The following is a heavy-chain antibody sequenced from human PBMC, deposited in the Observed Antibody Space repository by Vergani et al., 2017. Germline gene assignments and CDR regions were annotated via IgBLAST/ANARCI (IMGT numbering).Heavy chain of an antibody. J-gene: IGHJ4*02. CDR2: IYHSGST. Sequence: QVQLQESGPGLVKPSETLSLTCTVSGYSISSGYYWGWIRQPPGKGLEWIGSIYHSGSTYYNPSLKSRVTISEDTSTNQFSLRLSSVTAADTAVYYCARAYYGSGAHNFYYWGQGTLVTVSS. CDR3: ARAYYGSGAHNFYY. V-gene: IGHV4-38-2*02. D-gene: IGHD3-10*01. CDR1: GYSISSGYY.